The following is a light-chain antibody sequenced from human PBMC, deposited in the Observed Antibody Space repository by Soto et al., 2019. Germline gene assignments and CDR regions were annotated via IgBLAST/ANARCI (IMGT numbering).Light chain of an antibody. CDR2: RNN. V-gene: IGLV1-47*01. CDR3: ATWDDSLSGRI. Sequence: QSVLTQPPSASGTPRQRVTISFSGSSSNIGTNSVNWYQQLPGTAPKLLIYRNNRRPSGVPDRFSGSKSGTSASLAISGLRSEDEADYYCATWDDSLSGRIFGTGTKVTVL. J-gene: IGLJ1*01. CDR1: SSNIGTNS.